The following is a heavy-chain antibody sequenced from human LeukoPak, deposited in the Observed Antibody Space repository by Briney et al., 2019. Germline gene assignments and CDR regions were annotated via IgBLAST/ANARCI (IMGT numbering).Heavy chain of an antibody. CDR1: GYSFTSYG. Sequence: GESLKISCKGSGYSFTSYGISWVRQAPGQGLEWMGWISAYNGNTNYAQKLQGRVTMTTDTSTSTAYMELRSLRSDDTAVYYCARDEIAVAGDFDYWGQGTLVTVSS. CDR2: ISAYNGNT. CDR3: ARDEIAVAGDFDY. D-gene: IGHD6-19*01. J-gene: IGHJ4*02. V-gene: IGHV1-18*01.